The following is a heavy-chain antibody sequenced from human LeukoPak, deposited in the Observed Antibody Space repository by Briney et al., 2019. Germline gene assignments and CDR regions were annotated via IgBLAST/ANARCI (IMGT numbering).Heavy chain of an antibody. D-gene: IGHD6-6*01. J-gene: IGHJ6*03. Sequence: GGSLRLSCAASGFTFSSYWMSWVRQAPGKGLEWVSVLYSGGCTYYADSVKGRFTISRDNSKNTLYLQLNSLRAEDAAVYYCAKSSSSGYYYYMDVWGKGTTVTVSS. CDR1: GFTFSSYW. CDR3: AKSSSSGYYYYMDV. V-gene: IGHV3-66*02. CDR2: LYSGGCT.